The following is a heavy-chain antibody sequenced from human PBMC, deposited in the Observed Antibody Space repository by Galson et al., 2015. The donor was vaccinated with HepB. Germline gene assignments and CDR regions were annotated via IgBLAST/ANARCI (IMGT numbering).Heavy chain of an antibody. J-gene: IGHJ6*02. CDR3: AREVLLWFGESDYYYYYGMGV. D-gene: IGHD3-10*01. V-gene: IGHV6-1*01. Sequence: CAISGDSVSSNSAAWNWIRQSPSRGLEWLGRTYYRSKWYNDYSVSVKSRITINPDTSKNQFSLQLKSVTPEDTAVYYCAREVLLWFGESDYYYYYGMGVWGQGTTVTVSS. CDR2: TYYRSKWYN. CDR1: GDSVSSNSAA.